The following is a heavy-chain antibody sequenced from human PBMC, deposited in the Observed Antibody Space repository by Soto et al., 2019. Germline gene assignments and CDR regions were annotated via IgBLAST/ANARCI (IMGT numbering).Heavy chain of an antibody. CDR1: GYIFTDHC. CDR3: ARRHYCRGDFTITPDYYYGMDV. CDR2: ICPGYSNI. D-gene: IGHD2-21*02. Sequence: EVQVVQSGAEVKEPGESLKISCKGSGYIFTDHCIVWVRQMAGKGLEWVGIICPGYSNIIYSPSVQGQVTFSADMSISTAYMQWSSLKASDTAIYYCARRHYCRGDFTITPDYYYGMDVWGQGTTVTVSS. J-gene: IGHJ6*02. V-gene: IGHV5-51*01.